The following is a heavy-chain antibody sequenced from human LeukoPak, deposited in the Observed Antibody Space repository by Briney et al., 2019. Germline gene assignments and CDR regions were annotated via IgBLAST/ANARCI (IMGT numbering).Heavy chain of an antibody. J-gene: IGHJ4*02. CDR3: ARVSGRGIAAAGSLDY. D-gene: IGHD6-13*01. V-gene: IGHV3-20*04. CDR2: INWNGGST. Sequence: GGSLRLSCAASGFTFSSYSMNWVRQAPGKGLEWVSGINWNGGSTGYAGSVKGRFTISRDNAKNSLYLQMNSLRAEDTALYYCARVSGRGIAAAGSLDYWGQGTLVTVSS. CDR1: GFTFSSYS.